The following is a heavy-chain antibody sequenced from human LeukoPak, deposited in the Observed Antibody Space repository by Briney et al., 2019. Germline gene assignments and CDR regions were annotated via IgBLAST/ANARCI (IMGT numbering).Heavy chain of an antibody. CDR2: INHSGST. J-gene: IGHJ3*02. V-gene: IGHV4-34*01. Sequence: SETLSLTCAVYGGSFSGYYWSWIRQPPGKGLEWIGEINHSGSTNYNPSLKGRVTISVDTSKNQFSLKLSSVTAADTAVYHCARHGGIIAAAGTRAFDIWGQGTMVTVSS. CDR1: GGSFSGYY. D-gene: IGHD6-13*01. CDR3: ARHGGIIAAAGTRAFDI.